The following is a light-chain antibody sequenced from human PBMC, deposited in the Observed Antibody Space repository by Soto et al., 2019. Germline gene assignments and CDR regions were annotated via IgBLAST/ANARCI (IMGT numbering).Light chain of an antibody. Sequence: DIQMTQSPSSLSASVGDRVTITCRASQSISSYLNWYQQKPGKAPNLLISAASSLQSGVSSRFSGSGSGTDFTLTISSLQPEDFANYYCQQSYSTPWTFGQGTKVDIK. CDR3: QQSYSTPWT. J-gene: IGKJ1*01. CDR2: AAS. CDR1: QSISSY. V-gene: IGKV1-39*01.